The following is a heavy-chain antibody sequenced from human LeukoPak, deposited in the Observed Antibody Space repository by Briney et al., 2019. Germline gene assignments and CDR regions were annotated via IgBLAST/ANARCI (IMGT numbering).Heavy chain of an antibody. V-gene: IGHV4-4*07. CDR2: IYSGGNT. D-gene: IGHD3-16*01. J-gene: IGHJ5*02. CDR1: GGSISSYY. Sequence: PSETLSLTCTVSGGSISSYYRSWVRQPAGKGLEWIGRIYSGGNTNYNPSLKSRVTMSVDTSKKHFSLKLSSVAAADTAVYYCARGSVITFGGVTQTGGNWFDPWGQGTLVTVSS. CDR3: ARGSVITFGGVTQTGGNWFDP.